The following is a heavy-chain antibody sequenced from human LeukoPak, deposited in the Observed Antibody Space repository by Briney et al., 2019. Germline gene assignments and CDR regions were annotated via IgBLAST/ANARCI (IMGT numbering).Heavy chain of an antibody. D-gene: IGHD3-16*02. V-gene: IGHV3-23*01. CDR1: GFTFSSYA. J-gene: IGHJ4*02. CDR2: ISGSGGST. CDR3: AKGYYDYVWGSYRYDY. Sequence: PGGSLRLSCAASGFTFSSYAMSGVRQAPGKGLEWVSAISGSGGSTYYADSVKGRFTISRDNSKNTLYLQMNSLRAEDTAVYYCAKGYYDYVWGSYRYDYWGQGTLVTVSS.